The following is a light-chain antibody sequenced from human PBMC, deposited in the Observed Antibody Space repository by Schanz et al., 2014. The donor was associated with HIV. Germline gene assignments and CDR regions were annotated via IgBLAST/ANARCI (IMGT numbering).Light chain of an antibody. J-gene: IGLJ3*02. CDR1: SSNIGSNA. V-gene: IGLV1-44*01. Sequence: QSVLTQPPSASGTPGQSVTISCSGSSSNIGSNALHWYQQLPGTAPKLLIYINNQRPSGVPVRFSGSKSATSTSLAISGLQSEDEADYFCATWDDSLDGWVFGGGTKLTVL. CDR3: ATWDDSLDGWV. CDR2: INN.